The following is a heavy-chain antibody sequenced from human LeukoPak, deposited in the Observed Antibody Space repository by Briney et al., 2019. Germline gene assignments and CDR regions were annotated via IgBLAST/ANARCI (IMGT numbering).Heavy chain of an antibody. D-gene: IGHD2-2*01. J-gene: IGHJ6*02. CDR1: GYTFTSLD. Sequence: ASVKVSCKASGYTFTSLDINWVRQATGQGLEWMGWMNPNSGNTGYAQKFQGRVTMTRNTSISTAYMELSSLRSEDTAVYYCARHCSSTSCPYYYYGMDVWGQGTTVTVSS. CDR2: MNPNSGNT. V-gene: IGHV1-8*02. CDR3: ARHCSSTSCPYYYYGMDV.